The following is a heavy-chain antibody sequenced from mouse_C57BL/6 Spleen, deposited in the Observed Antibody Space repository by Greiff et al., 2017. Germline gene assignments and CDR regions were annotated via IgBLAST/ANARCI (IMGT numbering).Heavy chain of an antibody. CDR3: ARSNPHYYGSSPLDY. J-gene: IGHJ2*01. CDR2: IYPGDGDT. V-gene: IGHV1-80*01. CDR1: GYAFSSYW. D-gene: IGHD1-1*01. Sequence: QVQLQQSGAELVKPGASVKISCKASGYAFSSYWMNWVKQRPGKGLEWIGQIYPGDGDTNYNGKFKGKATLTADKSSSTAYMQLSSLTSEDSAVYFCARSNPHYYGSSPLDYWGQGTTLTVSS.